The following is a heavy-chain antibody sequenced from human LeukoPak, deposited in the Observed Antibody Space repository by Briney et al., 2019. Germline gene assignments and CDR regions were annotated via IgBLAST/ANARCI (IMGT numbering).Heavy chain of an antibody. CDR1: GGTFSSYA. J-gene: IGHJ6*03. Sequence: GASVKVSCKASGGTFSSYAISWVRQAPGQGLEWMGGIIPIFGTANYAQKFQGRVTITTDESTSTAYMELSSLRSEDTAVYYCARGDFSSSDYYYYYYMDVWGKGTTATVSS. CDR2: IIPIFGTA. CDR3: ARGDFSSSDYYYYYYMDV. D-gene: IGHD6-6*01. V-gene: IGHV1-69*05.